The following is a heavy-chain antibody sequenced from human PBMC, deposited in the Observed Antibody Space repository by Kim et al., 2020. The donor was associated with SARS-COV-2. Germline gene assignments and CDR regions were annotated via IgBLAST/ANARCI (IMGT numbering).Heavy chain of an antibody. Sequence: SETLSLTCAVYGGSFSGYYWSWIRQPPGKGLEWIGEINHSGSTNYNPSLKSRVTISVDTSKNQFSLKLSSVTAADTAVYYCARASYSSSWYGAKYYFYY. CDR2: INHSGST. CDR1: GGSFSGYY. D-gene: IGHD6-13*01. CDR3: ARASYSSSWYGAKYYFYY. J-gene: IGHJ4*01. V-gene: IGHV4-34*01.